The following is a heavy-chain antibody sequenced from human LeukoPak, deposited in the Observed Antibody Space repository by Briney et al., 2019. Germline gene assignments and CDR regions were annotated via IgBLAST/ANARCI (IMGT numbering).Heavy chain of an antibody. D-gene: IGHD6-6*01. Sequence: GGSLRLSCAASGFSFSDYAMHWVRQAPGKGLECVAFISYDGSNKYYVDSVKGRFTISRDDSQNTLYLQMNSLRAEDTAVYYCARADSSIAARLSRSSIFNYYYYMDVWGKGTTVTVSS. CDR3: ARADSSIAARLSRSSIFNYYYYMDV. CDR2: ISYDGSNK. J-gene: IGHJ6*03. CDR1: GFSFSDYA. V-gene: IGHV3-30*02.